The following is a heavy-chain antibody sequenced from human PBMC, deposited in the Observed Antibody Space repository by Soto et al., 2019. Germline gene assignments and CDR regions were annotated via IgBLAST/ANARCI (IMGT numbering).Heavy chain of an antibody. Sequence: GSLRLSCAASGFTFSSYGMHWVRQAPGKGLEWVAVISYDGSNKYYADSVKGRFTISRDNSKNTLYLQMNSLRAEDTAVYYCAKDHIAGELDYYYYGRDVCGQGTTGTVS. J-gene: IGHJ6*02. D-gene: IGHD6-13*01. CDR1: GFTFSSYG. CDR3: AKDHIAGELDYYYYGRDV. CDR2: ISYDGSNK. V-gene: IGHV3-30*18.